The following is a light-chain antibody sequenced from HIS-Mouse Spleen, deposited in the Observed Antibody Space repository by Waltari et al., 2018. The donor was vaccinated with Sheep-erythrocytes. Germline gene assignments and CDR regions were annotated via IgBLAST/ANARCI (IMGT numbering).Light chain of an antibody. V-gene: IGLV2-8*01. CDR3: SSYAGSNNWV. Sequence: QSALTQPPSASGSPGPSVTISCTGTSSDVGGYNYVSWYQQHPGKAPKPTIYEVSKRPSGVPDRFSGSKSGNTASLTVSGLQAEDEADYYCSSYAGSNNWVFGGGTKLTVL. CDR2: EVS. J-gene: IGLJ3*02. CDR1: SSDVGGYNY.